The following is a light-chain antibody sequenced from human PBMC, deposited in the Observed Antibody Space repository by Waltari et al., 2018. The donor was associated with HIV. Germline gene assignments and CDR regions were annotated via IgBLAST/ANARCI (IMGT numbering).Light chain of an antibody. J-gene: IGLJ2*01. CDR1: SSDVGGYKY. Sequence: QSALTQPPSASGSPGQSVTISCTGTSSDVGGYKYVSWYQQHPVKAPKLMIYDVSKRPSGVPDRFSGAKSGNTASLTVSGLQAEDEADYYCSSYAGSNNWVVFGGGTKLTVL. V-gene: IGLV2-8*01. CDR2: DVS. CDR3: SSYAGSNNWVV.